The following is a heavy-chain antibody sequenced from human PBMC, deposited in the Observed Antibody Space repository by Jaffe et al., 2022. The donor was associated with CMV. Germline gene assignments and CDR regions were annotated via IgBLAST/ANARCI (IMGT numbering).Heavy chain of an antibody. CDR3: AREEYYYDSSGYYNWFDP. Sequence: EVQLVESGGGLVKPGGSLRLSCAASGFTFSSYSMNWVRQAPGKGLEWVSSISSSSSYIYYADSVKGRFTISRDNAKNSLYLQMNSLRAEDTAVYYCAREEYYYDSSGYYNWFDPWGQGTLVTVSS. CDR1: GFTFSSYS. CDR2: ISSSSSYI. J-gene: IGHJ5*02. V-gene: IGHV3-21*01. D-gene: IGHD3-22*01.